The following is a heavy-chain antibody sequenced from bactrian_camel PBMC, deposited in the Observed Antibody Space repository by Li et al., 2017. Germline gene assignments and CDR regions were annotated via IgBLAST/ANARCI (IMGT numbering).Heavy chain of an antibody. Sequence: QVQLVESGGGSVQSGGSLRPSCAASGYTANRYCMGWFRQAPGTERKAVGYLDSFGGTNYADSVKGRFTISRDNAKNTVYLQMNSLKSDDTAMYFCAADGSSWYHYYRWGRGTQVTVS. D-gene: IGHD6*01. CDR2: LDSFGGT. CDR1: GYTANRYC. V-gene: IGHV3S53*01. CDR3: AADGSSWYHYYR. J-gene: IGHJ4*01.